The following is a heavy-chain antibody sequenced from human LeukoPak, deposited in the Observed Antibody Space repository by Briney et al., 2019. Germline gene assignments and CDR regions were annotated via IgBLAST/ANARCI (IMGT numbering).Heavy chain of an antibody. V-gene: IGHV4-39*01. D-gene: IGHD3-22*01. Sequence: PSETLSLTCTVSGGSIASGSYWGWIRQSPGKGLEWIGSVFYSGTSSYYHPSLESRLTISLAMSKNLFYLNLASLTTADLAVYYCARHPYLDGSGNYPLRYYFDYWGQGTLVTVSS. CDR2: VFYSGTS. J-gene: IGHJ4*02. CDR3: ARHPYLDGSGNYPLRYYFDY. CDR1: GGSIASGSY.